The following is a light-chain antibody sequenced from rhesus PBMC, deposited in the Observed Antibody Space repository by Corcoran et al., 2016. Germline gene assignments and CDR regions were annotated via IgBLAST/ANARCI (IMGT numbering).Light chain of an antibody. V-gene: IGKV1-33*02. Sequence: DIQMSQSPSSLSASVGDKVTITFRASQGISNALAWYQQKPGKAPNLLIYAASSLDSGVPSRFSGSRAWTEFTLTISRLLPEDVATYDCQQLYSTPWTFGQGTKVEIK. CDR2: AAS. CDR1: QGISNA. J-gene: IGKJ1*01. CDR3: QQLYSTPWT.